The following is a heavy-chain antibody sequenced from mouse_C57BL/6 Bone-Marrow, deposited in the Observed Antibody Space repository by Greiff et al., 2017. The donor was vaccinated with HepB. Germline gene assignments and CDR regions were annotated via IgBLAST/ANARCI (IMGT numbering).Heavy chain of an antibody. CDR2: ILPGSGST. D-gene: IGHD1-1*01. J-gene: IGHJ4*01. CDR3: ARAYYYASGPLDSMDY. V-gene: IGHV1-9*01. Sequence: VQLQQSGAELMKPGASVKLSCKATGYTFTGYWIEWVKQRPGHGLEWIGEILPGSGSTNYNEKFKGKATFTADTSSNTAYMQLSSLTTEDSAIYYWARAYYYASGPLDSMDYWGQGTTVTVSS. CDR1: GYTFTGYW.